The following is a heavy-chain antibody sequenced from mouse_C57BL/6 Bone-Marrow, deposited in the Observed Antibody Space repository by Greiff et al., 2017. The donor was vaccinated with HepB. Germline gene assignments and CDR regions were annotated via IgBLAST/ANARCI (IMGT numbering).Heavy chain of an antibody. D-gene: IGHD2-1*01. V-gene: IGHV14-4*01. J-gene: IGHJ2*01. CDR3: TFCANYPYFDY. CDR1: GFNIKDDY. CDR2: IDPENGDT. Sequence: VQLQQSWAELVRPGASVKLSCTASGFNIKDDYMHWVKQRPEQGLEWIGWIDPENGDTEYASKFQGKATITADTSSNTAYLQLSSLTSEDTAVYYCTFCANYPYFDYWGRGTALTVSA.